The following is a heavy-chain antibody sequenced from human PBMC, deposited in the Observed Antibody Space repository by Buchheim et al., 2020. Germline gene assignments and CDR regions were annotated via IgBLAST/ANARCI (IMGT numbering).Heavy chain of an antibody. CDR3: AKDEYSGSYYFELGPLYYFDY. J-gene: IGHJ4*02. CDR1: GFTFNNYA. D-gene: IGHD1-26*01. V-gene: IGHV3-23*01. Sequence: EVQLLESGGGLVQPGGSLRLSCAASGFTFNNYAMSWVRQAPGKGLEWVSAISGSGSSTYYADSVKGRFTISRDNSKNTLYLQMNSLRAEDTAVYYCAKDEYSGSYYFELGPLYYFDYWGQGTL. CDR2: ISGSGSST.